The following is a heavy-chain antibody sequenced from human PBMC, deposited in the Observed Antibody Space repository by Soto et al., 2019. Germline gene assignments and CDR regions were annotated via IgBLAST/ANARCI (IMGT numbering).Heavy chain of an antibody. CDR3: ARGYRGSSFYYYGMDV. CDR1: GYTFTSYD. Sequence: QVQLVQSGAEVKKPGASVKVSCKASGYTFTSYDINWVRQATGQGLEWMGLMNPNSGNTGYAQKFQGRVTMTWNTSISTVYMELSSLRSEDTAVYYCARGYRGSSFYYYGMDVWGQGTTVTVSS. D-gene: IGHD6-6*01. V-gene: IGHV1-8*01. CDR2: MNPNSGNT. J-gene: IGHJ6*02.